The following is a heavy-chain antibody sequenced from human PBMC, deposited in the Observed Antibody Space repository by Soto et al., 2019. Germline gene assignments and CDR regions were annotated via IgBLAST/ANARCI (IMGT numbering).Heavy chain of an antibody. D-gene: IGHD4-4*01. J-gene: IGHJ6*02. CDR1: GFTFSSYW. CDR3: ARGIQYRYGMDV. CDR2: INGDGSNT. V-gene: IGHV3-74*01. Sequence: EVQLVESGGGLVQPGGSLRLSCAAAGFTFSSYWMHWVRQAPGKGLVWVSRINGDGSNTFYADSVKGRLTISRDNAKNTVYLQMNSLRAEDTAVYYCARGIQYRYGMDVWGQGTTVTVSS.